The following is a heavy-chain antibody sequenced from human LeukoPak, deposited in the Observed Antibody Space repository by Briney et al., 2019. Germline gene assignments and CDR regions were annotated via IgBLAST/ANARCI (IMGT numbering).Heavy chain of an antibody. J-gene: IGHJ6*02. CDR2: INPNSGGT. V-gene: IGHV1-2*02. CDR1: GYTFTGYY. CDR3: AREGVATIGTGGYYYYGMDV. Sequence: GASVKVSCKASGYTFTGYYMHWVRQAPGQGLEWMGWINPNSGGTNYAQKFQGRVTMTRDTSISTAYMELSRLRSDDTAVYYCAREGVATIGTGGYYYYGMDVWGQGTTVTVSS. D-gene: IGHD5-12*01.